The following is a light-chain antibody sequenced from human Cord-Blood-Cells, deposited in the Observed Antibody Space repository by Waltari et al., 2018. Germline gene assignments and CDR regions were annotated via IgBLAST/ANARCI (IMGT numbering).Light chain of an antibody. CDR3: AAWDDSLSGLYV. CDR2: RNN. J-gene: IGLJ1*01. Sequence: QSVLTQPPSASGTPGQRVTISCSGSSSNIGSNYVYWYQQLPGPAPKLLTYRNNQRPSGVPDRFSGSKSGTSASLAISGLRSEDEADYYCAAWDDSLSGLYVFGTGTKVTVL. V-gene: IGLV1-47*01. CDR1: SSNIGSNY.